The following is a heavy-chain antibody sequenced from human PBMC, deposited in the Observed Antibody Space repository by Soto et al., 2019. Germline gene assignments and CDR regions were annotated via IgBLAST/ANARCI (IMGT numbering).Heavy chain of an antibody. V-gene: IGHV1-69*04. D-gene: IGHD3-22*01. J-gene: IGHJ3*02. CDR3: ARDLYISRITMIVVAYPADDAIDI. CDR1: GGTFSSYT. Sequence: SVKVSCKASGGTFSSYTISWVRQAPGQGLEWMGRIIPILGIANYAQKFQGRVTITADKSTSTAYMELSSLRSEDTAVYYCARDLYISRITMIVVAYPADDAIDIWGQETMVTVSS. CDR2: IIPILGIA.